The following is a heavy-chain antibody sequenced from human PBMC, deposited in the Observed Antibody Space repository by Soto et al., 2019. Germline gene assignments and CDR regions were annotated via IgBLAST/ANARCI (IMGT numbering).Heavy chain of an antibody. D-gene: IGHD2-15*01. V-gene: IGHV4-39*01. Sequence: SETLSLTCIVSGGSVYSNGHYLGWIRQPPGKGLEWIGSIDNNGVTNYNSSLKSRVTISRDTSKNQFSLRLTSVTAAATAVYYCGKILVGATGHTDADSWGPGTLLTVSS. J-gene: IGHJ4*02. CDR2: IDNNGVT. CDR3: GKILVGATGHTDADS. CDR1: GGSVYSNGHY.